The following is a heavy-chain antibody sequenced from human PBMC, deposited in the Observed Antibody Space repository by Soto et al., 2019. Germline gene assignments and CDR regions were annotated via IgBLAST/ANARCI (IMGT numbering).Heavy chain of an antibody. D-gene: IGHD2-8*01. J-gene: IGHJ3*01. CDR1: GLTVYINY. Sequence: GLLGISRAASGLTVYINYVAGVRQDQGQGLQWVSLIYSGGSKYYSESVKGRFTISRDISNNTLYLQMNNLRAEDTAVYYCAGRKVSDGVWWDGSFDVWGQGTLLTV. CDR3: AGRKVSDGVWWDGSFDV. CDR2: IYSGGSK. V-gene: IGHV3-53*01.